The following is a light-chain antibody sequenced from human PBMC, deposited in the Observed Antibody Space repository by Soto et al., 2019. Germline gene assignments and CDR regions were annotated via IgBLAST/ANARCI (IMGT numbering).Light chain of an antibody. CDR3: QQYDNLPTLT. Sequence: DIQMTQSPSSLSASVGDRVTITCQASQDISNYLNWYQQKPGKAPKLLIYDASNLETGVPSRFSGSGSGTEFTFTISSLQPEDIATYYWQQYDNLPTLTFGVGTKVEIK. J-gene: IGKJ4*01. V-gene: IGKV1-33*01. CDR1: QDISNY. CDR2: DAS.